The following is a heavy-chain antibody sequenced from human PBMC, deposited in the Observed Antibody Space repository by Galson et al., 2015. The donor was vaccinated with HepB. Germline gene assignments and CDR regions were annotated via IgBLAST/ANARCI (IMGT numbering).Heavy chain of an antibody. CDR3: ARDPRRVSVYDYIWGSYRAHFDY. CDR2: ISAYNGNT. Sequence: SVKVSCKASGYTFTSYGISWVRQAPGQGLEWMGWISAYNGNTNYAQKLQGRVTMTTDTSTSTAYMELRSLRSDDTAVYYCARDPRRVSVYDYIWGSYRAHFDYWGQGTLVTVSS. D-gene: IGHD3-16*02. J-gene: IGHJ4*02. V-gene: IGHV1-18*01. CDR1: GYTFTSYG.